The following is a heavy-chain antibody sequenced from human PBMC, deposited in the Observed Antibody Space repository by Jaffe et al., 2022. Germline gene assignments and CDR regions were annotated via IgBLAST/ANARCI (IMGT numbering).Heavy chain of an antibody. J-gene: IGHJ6*03. CDR3: ARHGGIWTPYYYYYYYMDV. V-gene: IGHV4-38-2*01. CDR2: IYHSGST. D-gene: IGHD3-16*01. Sequence: QVQLQESGPGLVKPSETLSLTCAVSGYSISSGYYWGWIRQPPGKGLEWIGSIYHSGSTYYNPSLKSRVTISVDTSKNQFSLKLSSVTAADTAVYYCARHGGIWTPYYYYYYYMDVWGKGTTVTVSS. CDR1: GYSISSGYY.